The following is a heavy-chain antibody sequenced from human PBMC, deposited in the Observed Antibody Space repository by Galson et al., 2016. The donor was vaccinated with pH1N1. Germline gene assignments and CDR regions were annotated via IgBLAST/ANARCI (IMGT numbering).Heavy chain of an antibody. CDR2: IIPIFGTA. CDR3: ARYAYGDYVGYFDS. V-gene: IGHV1-69*01. CDR1: GGTFSSYG. D-gene: IGHD4-17*01. Sequence: SGGTFSSYGISWVRQAPGQGLEWMGGIIPIFGTANYAQNFQGRVTITADESTSTAYMELSSLRSEDTAVYYCARYAYGDYVGYFDSWGQGTLVTVSS. J-gene: IGHJ4*02.